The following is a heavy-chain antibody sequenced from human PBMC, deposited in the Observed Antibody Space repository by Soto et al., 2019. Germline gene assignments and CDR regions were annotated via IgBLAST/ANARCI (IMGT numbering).Heavy chain of an antibody. CDR2: INPSGGT. V-gene: IGHV4-34*01. Sequence: QVQLQQWGAGLLKPSETLSLTCGVYGGSFSGYYWNWIRQPPRKGLEWIGEINPSGGTNYNPSLKSRVNISADTSKKQFSLKRSSVTAADTAVYYCARVRASRGQRDLDFWGQGTLVTVSS. CDR1: GGSFSGYY. J-gene: IGHJ4*02. CDR3: ARVRASRGQRDLDF. D-gene: IGHD6-13*01.